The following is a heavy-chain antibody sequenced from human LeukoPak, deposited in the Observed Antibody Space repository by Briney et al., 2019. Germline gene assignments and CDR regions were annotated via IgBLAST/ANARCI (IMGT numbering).Heavy chain of an antibody. J-gene: IGHJ4*02. V-gene: IGHV1-46*01. Sequence: ASVKVSCKASGYTFTSYYMHWVRQAPGQGLEWMGIINPSGGSTSYAQKFQGRVTMTRDTSTSTVYMELSSLRSEDTAVYYCARDYGAPYDSSGYSRLGYWGQGTLVTVSS. D-gene: IGHD3-22*01. CDR1: GYTFTSYY. CDR2: INPSGGST. CDR3: ARDYGAPYDSSGYSRLGY.